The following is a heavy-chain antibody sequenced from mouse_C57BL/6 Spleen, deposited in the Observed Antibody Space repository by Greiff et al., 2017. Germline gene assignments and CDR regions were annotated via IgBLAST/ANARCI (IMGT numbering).Heavy chain of an antibody. Sequence: DVHLVESGGGLVQSGRSLRLSCATSGFTFSDFYMEWVRQAPGKGLEWIAASRNKANDYTTEYSASVKGRFIVSRDTSQSILYLQMNALRAEDTAIYYCARDGSSTGAMDYWGQGTSVTVSS. J-gene: IGHJ4*01. CDR2: SRNKANDYTT. D-gene: IGHD1-1*01. CDR1: GFTFSDFY. V-gene: IGHV7-1*01. CDR3: ARDGSSTGAMDY.